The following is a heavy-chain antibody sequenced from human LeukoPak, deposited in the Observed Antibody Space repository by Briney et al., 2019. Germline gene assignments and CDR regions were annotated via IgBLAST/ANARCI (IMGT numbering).Heavy chain of an antibody. Sequence: GGSLRLSCAASGFTFTYVWLNWVRQAPGKGLKWVGRIRSRTDGGTTDYAAPVKGRFTISRDDSKKTLYLQMNILKTEDTAVYYCAKGFGSYDSSDFDSWGQGTLVTVSS. CDR1: GFTFTYVW. V-gene: IGHV3-15*07. CDR2: IRSRTDGGTT. J-gene: IGHJ4*02. D-gene: IGHD3-22*01. CDR3: AKGFGSYDSSDFDS.